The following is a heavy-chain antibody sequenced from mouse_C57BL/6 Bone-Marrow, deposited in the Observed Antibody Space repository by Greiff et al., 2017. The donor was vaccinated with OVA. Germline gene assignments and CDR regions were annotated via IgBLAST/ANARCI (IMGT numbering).Heavy chain of an antibody. V-gene: IGHV1-74*01. CDR2: IHPSDSAT. Sequence: QVQLQQPGAELVKPGASVKVSCKASGYTFTSYWMPWVKQRPGQGLEWIGRIHPSDSATNYNQKFKGKATLTVDKSSSTAYMQLSSLTSEDSAVYYCAISYGSWYFDVWGTGTTVTVSS. D-gene: IGHD1-1*01. J-gene: IGHJ1*03. CDR1: GYTFTSYW. CDR3: AISYGSWYFDV.